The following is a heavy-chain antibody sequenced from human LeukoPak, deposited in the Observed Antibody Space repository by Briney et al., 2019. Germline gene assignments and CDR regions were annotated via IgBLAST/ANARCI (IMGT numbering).Heavy chain of an antibody. CDR1: GFTFSSYE. V-gene: IGHV3-48*03. CDR3: ARDRYDYVWGSYRRPFHFDY. CDR2: ISSSGSTI. D-gene: IGHD3-16*02. Sequence: GGSLRLSCAASGFTFSSYEMNWVRQAPGKGLEGVSYISSSGSTIYYACSVKGRFTISRDNAKNSLYLQMNSLRDEDTAVYYCARDRYDYVWGSYRRPFHFDYWGQGTLVTVSS. J-gene: IGHJ4*02.